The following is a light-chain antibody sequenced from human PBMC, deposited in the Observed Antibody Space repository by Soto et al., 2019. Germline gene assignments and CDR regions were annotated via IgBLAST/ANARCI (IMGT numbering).Light chain of an antibody. CDR3: QQSYSTPHT. CDR2: DAS. V-gene: IGKV1-39*01. Sequence: DIQMTQSPCSLSSSVGERVTITCRASQSISSYLIWCQQKQGKAPTLLIYDASSLPSGVPSRFSGSGSGTDFTLTISRLQPEDFATYYCQQSYSTPHTFGQGTKLEIK. CDR1: QSISSY. J-gene: IGKJ2*01.